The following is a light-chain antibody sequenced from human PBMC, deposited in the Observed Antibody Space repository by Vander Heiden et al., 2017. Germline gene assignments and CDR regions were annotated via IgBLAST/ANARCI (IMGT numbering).Light chain of an antibody. V-gene: IGKV3-20*01. CDR2: GAS. CDR1: QTVSSRY. CDR3: QQYGSSPT. J-gene: IGKJ4*01. Sequence: PGERATLYCRASQTVSSRYLAWYQQKPGQAPRLLIYGASSRPTGIPDRFSGSGSVTDFTLTVTRLEPEDSAVYYCQQYGSSPTFGGGTKVEIK.